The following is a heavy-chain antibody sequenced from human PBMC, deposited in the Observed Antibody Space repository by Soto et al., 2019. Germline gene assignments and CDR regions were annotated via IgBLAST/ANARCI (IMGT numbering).Heavy chain of an antibody. CDR1: GFTLSTYA. J-gene: IGHJ2*01. V-gene: IGHV3-23*01. CDR3: VKTPRGGRHGEWYFDL. CDR2: INSGGSP. D-gene: IGHD3-10*01. Sequence: EVQLLESGGGLLQPGGSLRLSCVASGFTLSTYAMNWVRLAPGRGLEWVSGINSGGSPFYTDSAKGRFTISRDTSKNTLYLQMNSLRAEDTAMYYCVKTPRGGRHGEWYFDLWGRGTLVTVSS.